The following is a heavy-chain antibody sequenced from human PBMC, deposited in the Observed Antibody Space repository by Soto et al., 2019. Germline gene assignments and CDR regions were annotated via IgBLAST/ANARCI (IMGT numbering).Heavy chain of an antibody. Sequence: GGSLRLSCAASGFTFSSYAMSWVRQAPGKGLEWVSAISGSGGSTYYADSVKGRFTISRDNSKNTLYLQMNSLRAEDTAVYYCAKSVHVGGYSYGFFDYWGQGTLVTVSS. CDR1: GFTFSSYA. J-gene: IGHJ4*02. CDR2: ISGSGGST. V-gene: IGHV3-23*01. CDR3: AKSVHVGGYSYGFFDY. D-gene: IGHD5-18*01.